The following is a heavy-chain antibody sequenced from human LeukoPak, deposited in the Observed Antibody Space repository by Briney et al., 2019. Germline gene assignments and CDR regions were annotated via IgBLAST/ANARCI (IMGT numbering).Heavy chain of an antibody. CDR1: GFTFNTFS. Sequence: GGSLRLSCAASGFTFNTFSMNWVRQAPGKGLEWVSSISSTSTYIYYADSVKGRFTIFRDNAKNSLYLQMNSLRAEDTAVYYCAKDGGLWVSAHWGDSWGRGTLVTVSS. D-gene: IGHD7-27*01. CDR2: ISSTSTYI. CDR3: AKDGGLWVSAHWGDS. J-gene: IGHJ4*02. V-gene: IGHV3-21*04.